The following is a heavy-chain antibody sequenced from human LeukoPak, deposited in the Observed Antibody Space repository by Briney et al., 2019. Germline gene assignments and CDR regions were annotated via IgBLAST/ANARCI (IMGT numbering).Heavy chain of an antibody. CDR2: INPNSGGT. Sequence: GASVKVSCKASGYTFTGYYMHWVRQAPGQGLEWMGWINPNSGGTNYAQKFQGRVTMTRDTSISTAYMELSRLRSDDTAVYYCARGFPGYSGFDNWFDPWGQGTLVTVSS. CDR3: ARGFPGYSGFDNWFDP. CDR1: GYTFTGYY. J-gene: IGHJ5*02. D-gene: IGHD5-12*01. V-gene: IGHV1-2*02.